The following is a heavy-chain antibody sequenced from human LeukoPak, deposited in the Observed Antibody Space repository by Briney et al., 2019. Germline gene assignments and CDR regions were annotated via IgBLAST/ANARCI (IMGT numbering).Heavy chain of an antibody. CDR3: ARGLESSGWYGMDV. Sequence: ASVNVSCKTSGYTFSRHYIHWVRQAPGQGLEWLGIINTSGATTRYGQNFKGRVTATGDTSTSTVYMEMSSLNSEDTAVYYCARGLESSGWYGMDVWGQGTTIIVSS. CDR1: GYTFSRHY. J-gene: IGHJ6*02. CDR2: INTSGATT. D-gene: IGHD6-19*01. V-gene: IGHV1-46*01.